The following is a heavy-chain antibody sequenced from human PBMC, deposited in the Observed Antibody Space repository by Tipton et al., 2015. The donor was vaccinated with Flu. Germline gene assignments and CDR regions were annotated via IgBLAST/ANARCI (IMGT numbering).Heavy chain of an antibody. D-gene: IGHD1-26*01. CDR1: GGSISSGSYY. J-gene: IGHJ3*02. V-gene: IGHV4-61*02. Sequence: TLSLTCTVSGGSISSGSYYWSWIRQPAGKGLEWIGRIYTSGSTNYNPSLKSRVTISVDTSKNQSSLKLSSVTAADTAVYYCARDHRWELHAFDIWGQGTMVTVSS. CDR3: ARDHRWELHAFDI. CDR2: IYTSGST.